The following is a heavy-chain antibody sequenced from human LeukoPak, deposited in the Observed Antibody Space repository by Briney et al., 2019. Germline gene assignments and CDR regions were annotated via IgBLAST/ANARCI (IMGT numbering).Heavy chain of an antibody. CDR2: INTNSGDT. V-gene: IGHV1-2*02. Sequence: ASVNVSCNVSAYTSTAYYTHCVRQPPGQGLEWDGSINTNSGDTNYAQKLEGRVTMTRDTSISIAYMELGRPRSDYTAVYLCETVGIVDTAMITYFDYWGQGTLVTVFS. J-gene: IGHJ4*02. D-gene: IGHD5-18*01. CDR1: AYTSTAYY. CDR3: ETVGIVDTAMITYFDY.